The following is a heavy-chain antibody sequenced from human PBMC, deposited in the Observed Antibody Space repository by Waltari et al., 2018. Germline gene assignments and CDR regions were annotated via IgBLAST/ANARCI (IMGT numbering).Heavy chain of an antibody. J-gene: IGHJ6*03. CDR3: ATSNYDYYYMDV. Sequence: EVQLVESGGGLVQPGGSLRLSCAASGVSFGSYAMHWVRQAPGKGLEYIYYMNSGNSVRAYADSVKGRFTISRDNANNSLYLQMDNLRDEDTAIYYCATSNYDYYYMDVWGKGTTVTVSS. V-gene: IGHV3-48*02. D-gene: IGHD3-10*01. CDR2: MNSGNSVR. CDR1: GVSFGSYA.